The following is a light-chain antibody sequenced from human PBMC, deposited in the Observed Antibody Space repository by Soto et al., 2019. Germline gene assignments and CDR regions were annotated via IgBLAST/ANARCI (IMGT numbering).Light chain of an antibody. CDR3: QQYDNVPLT. V-gene: IGKV1-33*01. CDR1: QDLTND. CDR2: EAS. Sequence: DIQMTRSPSSLSASVGDRVTITCQASQDLTNDLNWYQQKPGKAPKVLIYEASNLETGVPSRFSGSGSGTDFTFTISSLQPEDIATYFCQQYDNVPLTFGGGTKVEIK. J-gene: IGKJ4*01.